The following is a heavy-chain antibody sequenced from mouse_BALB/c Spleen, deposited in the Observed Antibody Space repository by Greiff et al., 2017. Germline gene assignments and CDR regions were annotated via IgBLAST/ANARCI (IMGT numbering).Heavy chain of an antibody. CDR1: GFTFSSYT. CDR3: ARPTATRYFDV. J-gene: IGHJ1*01. D-gene: IGHD1-2*01. V-gene: IGHV5-9*03. Sequence: EVKLVESGGGLVKPGGSLKLSCAASGFTFSSYTMSWVRQTPEKRLEWVATISSGGGNTYYPDSVKGRFTISRDNAKNNLYLQMSSLRSEDTALYYCARPTATRYFDVWGAGTTVTVSS. CDR2: ISSGGGNT.